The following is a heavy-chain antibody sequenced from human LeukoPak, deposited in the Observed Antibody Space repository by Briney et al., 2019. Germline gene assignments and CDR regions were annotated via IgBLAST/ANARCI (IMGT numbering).Heavy chain of an antibody. D-gene: IGHD1/OR15-1a*01. J-gene: IGHJ4*02. Sequence: SETLSLTCTVSGGFISSFYWSWIRQPPGKGLGGIGYVYYSGSTNYNPSLKSRLTISVDSSKNQFSLKLRSVTAADTAVYYCARHPTIMYYFDSWGQGTLVTVSS. CDR2: VYYSGST. V-gene: IGHV4-59*08. CDR1: GGFISSFY. CDR3: ARHPTIMYYFDS.